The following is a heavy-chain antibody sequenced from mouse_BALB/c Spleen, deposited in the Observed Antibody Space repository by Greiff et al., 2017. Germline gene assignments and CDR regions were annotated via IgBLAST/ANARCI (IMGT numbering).Heavy chain of an antibody. J-gene: IGHJ4*01. CDR1: GFSLTSYG. Sequence: QVQLVESGPGLVAPSQCLSITCTVSGFSLTSYGVSWVRQPPGKGLEWLGAIWGDGSTNYHSALISRLSISKDNSKSQVFLKLNSLRTDDTATYYCAKGGRGSYEDAMDYWGQGTSVTVSS. CDR2: IWGDGST. V-gene: IGHV2-3*01. CDR3: AKGGRGSYEDAMDY. D-gene: IGHD1-1*02.